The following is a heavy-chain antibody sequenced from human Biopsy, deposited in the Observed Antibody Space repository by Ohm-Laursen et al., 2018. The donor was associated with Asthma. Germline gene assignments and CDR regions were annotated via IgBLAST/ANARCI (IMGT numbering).Heavy chain of an antibody. J-gene: IGHJ4*02. CDR3: ARVKDGYNFDY. CDR2: IYHSGST. Sequence: TLSLTCAVSGGSISSGGYSWSWIRQPPGKGLEWIGYIYHSGSTYYNPSLKSRVTISVDRSKNQFSLKLSSVTAADTAVYYCARVKDGYNFDYRGQGTLVTVSS. V-gene: IGHV4-30-2*01. CDR1: GGSISSGGYS. D-gene: IGHD5-24*01.